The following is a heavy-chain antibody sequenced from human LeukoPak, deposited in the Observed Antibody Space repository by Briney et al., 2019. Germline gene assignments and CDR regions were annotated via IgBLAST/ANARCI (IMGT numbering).Heavy chain of an antibody. V-gene: IGHV4-59*12. CDR1: GVSISGYY. Sequence: PSETLSLTCTVSGVSISGYYWSWIRQPPGKGLEWVGYIYQGLGTQYNPSLKSRVTMSVDTSKNQFSLKLSSVTAADTAVYYCARDDPDYYDSSGYHNVLDYWGQGTLVTVSS. CDR2: IYQGLGT. CDR3: ARDDPDYYDSSGYHNVLDY. D-gene: IGHD3-22*01. J-gene: IGHJ4*02.